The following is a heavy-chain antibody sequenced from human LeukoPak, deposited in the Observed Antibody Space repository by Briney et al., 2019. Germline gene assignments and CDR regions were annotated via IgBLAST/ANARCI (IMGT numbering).Heavy chain of an antibody. CDR3: AKRGGYETMAAFDY. Sequence: PGGSLRLSCAASGFTFSTYAMSWVRQAPGKGLDWVSAISPGGTDTYYADSVRGRFTISRDNSKNTLFLQMNSLRVEDTAVYYCAKRGGYETMAAFDYWGQGTLVTVSS. CDR2: ISPGGTDT. D-gene: IGHD3-10*01. V-gene: IGHV3-23*01. CDR1: GFTFSTYA. J-gene: IGHJ4*02.